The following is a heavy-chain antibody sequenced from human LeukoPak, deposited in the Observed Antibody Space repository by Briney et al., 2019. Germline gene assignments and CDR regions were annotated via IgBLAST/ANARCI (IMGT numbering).Heavy chain of an antibody. V-gene: IGHV1-8*01. J-gene: IGHJ6*03. CDR1: GYTFTSYD. CDR3: ARGVRVPTRCGGSCKYYYYYMDV. D-gene: IGHD2-15*01. Sequence: ASVKVSCEASGYTFTSYDINWVRQATGQGLEWMGWMNPNSGNTGYAQKFQGRVTMTRNTSISTAYMELSSLRSEDTAVYYCARGVRVPTRCGGSCKYYYYYMDVWGKGTTVTVSS. CDR2: MNPNSGNT.